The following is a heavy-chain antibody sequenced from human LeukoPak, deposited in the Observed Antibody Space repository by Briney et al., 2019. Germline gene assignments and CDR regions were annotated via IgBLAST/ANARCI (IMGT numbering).Heavy chain of an antibody. D-gene: IGHD5-12*01. CDR1: GFSFSDYS. CDR2: ISSRGTAM. V-gene: IGHV3-11*01. CDR3: ARSELVGYSGYDLDY. Sequence: VGSLRLSCVVSGFSFSDYSMSWVRQAPGKALEWISYISSRGTAMYYADSVKGRFSISRDNAKNSLYLHMSSLRAEDTAVYYCARSELVGYSGYDLDYWGQGTLVTVSS. J-gene: IGHJ4*02.